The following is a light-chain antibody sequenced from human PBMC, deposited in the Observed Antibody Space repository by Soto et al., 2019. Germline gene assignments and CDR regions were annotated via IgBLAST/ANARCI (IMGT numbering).Light chain of an antibody. J-gene: IGKJ2*01. Sequence: DIQMTQSPSTLSASVGDRDTITCRASQSISSWLAWYQQKPGKAPKLLIYGASSLESGVPSRFSGSGSVTEFTLTIDSLQPDDFATYYCQQYSSSSPTFGQGTKLEI. CDR1: QSISSW. V-gene: IGKV1-5*01. CDR2: GAS. CDR3: QQYSSSSPT.